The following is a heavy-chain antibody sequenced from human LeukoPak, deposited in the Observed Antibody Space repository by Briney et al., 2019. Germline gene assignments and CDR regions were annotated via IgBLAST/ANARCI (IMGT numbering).Heavy chain of an antibody. CDR3: ASHVGDLYGSGSYYILPYYYYYYMDV. D-gene: IGHD3-10*01. CDR2: IRYNGNDQ. CDR1: AFSFNTYG. J-gene: IGHJ6*03. V-gene: IGHV3-30*02. Sequence: PWGSLRLSCAASAFSFNTYGMHWVRQAPGKGLQWVAFIRYNGNDQYYADSVKGRFTISRDNSKNTLYLQMNSLRAEDTAVYYCASHVGDLYGSGSYYILPYYYYYYMDVWGKGTTVTISS.